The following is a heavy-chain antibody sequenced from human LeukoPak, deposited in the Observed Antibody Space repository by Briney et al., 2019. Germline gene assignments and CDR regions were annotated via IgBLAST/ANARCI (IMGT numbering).Heavy chain of an antibody. CDR2: VYYSGST. V-gene: IGHV4-59*08. CDR3: ARHSSYVSPVRY. Sequence: SETLSLTCTVSGGSFSTYYWSWIRQPPGKGLEWIGYVYYSGSTNYNPSLKSRVTISVDTSKNQFSLKLSSVTAADTAVYFCARHSSYVSPVRYWGQGTLVTVSP. CDR1: GGSFSTYY. J-gene: IGHJ4*02. D-gene: IGHD3-10*02.